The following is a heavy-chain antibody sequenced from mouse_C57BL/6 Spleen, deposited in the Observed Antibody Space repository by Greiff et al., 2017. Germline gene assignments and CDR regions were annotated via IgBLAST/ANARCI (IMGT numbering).Heavy chain of an antibody. CDR1: GYSITSGYY. CDR3: ARDDDYDGLVFYY. V-gene: IGHV3-6*01. Sequence: EVKLQESGPGLVKPSQSLSLTCSVTGYSITSGYYWNWIRQFPGNKLEWMGYISYDGSNNYNPSLKNRISITRDTSKNQFFLKLNTVTTEDTATYNCARDDDYDGLVFYYWGQDATLTVSS. CDR2: ISYDGSN. D-gene: IGHD2-4*01. J-gene: IGHJ2*01.